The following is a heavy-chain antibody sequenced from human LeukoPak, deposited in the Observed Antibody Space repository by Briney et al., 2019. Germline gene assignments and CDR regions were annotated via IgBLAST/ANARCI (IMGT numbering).Heavy chain of an antibody. CDR1: GFTFSSYS. CDR2: ISSSSSYI. V-gene: IGHV3-21*01. CDR3: ARGRDYYESTGFDY. J-gene: IGHJ4*02. D-gene: IGHD3-22*01. Sequence: GGSLRLSCAASGFTFSSYSMNWVRQAPGKGLEWVSSISSSSSYIYYADSVKGRFTISRDNAKNSLYLQMNSLRAEDTAVYYCARGRDYYESTGFDYWGQGTLVTVSS.